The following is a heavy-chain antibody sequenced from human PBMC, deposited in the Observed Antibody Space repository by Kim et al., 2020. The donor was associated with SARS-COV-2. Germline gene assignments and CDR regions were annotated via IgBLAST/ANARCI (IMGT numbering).Heavy chain of an antibody. CDR3: ARSSSSYYYYMDV. D-gene: IGHD6-6*01. J-gene: IGHJ6*03. Sequence: NYAQKFQGRVTIPADKSTSTAYMELSSLRSEDTAVYYCARSSSSYYYYMDVWGKGTTVTVSS. V-gene: IGHV1-69*02.